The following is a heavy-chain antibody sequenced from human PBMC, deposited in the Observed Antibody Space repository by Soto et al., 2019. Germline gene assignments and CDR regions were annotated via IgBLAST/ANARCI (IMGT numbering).Heavy chain of an antibody. CDR1: GFTFSTFA. CDR2: ISGSGGST. Sequence: EVQLLESGGGLVQPGGSLRLSCAASGFTFSTFAMSWVRQAPGMGLEWVSVISGSGGSTYYADSVKGRFTISRDNSKNPLYLQMNSLRVEDTAVYYCAKKGRDCSGGSCEGAFAIWGQGTMVTVSS. V-gene: IGHV3-23*01. CDR3: AKKGRDCSGGSCEGAFAI. J-gene: IGHJ3*02. D-gene: IGHD2-15*01.